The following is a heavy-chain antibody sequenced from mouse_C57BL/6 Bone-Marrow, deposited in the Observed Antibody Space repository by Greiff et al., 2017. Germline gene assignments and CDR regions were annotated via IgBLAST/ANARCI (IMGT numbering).Heavy chain of an antibody. Sequence: VQLHQPGAELVRPGSSVKLSCKASGYTFTSYWMDWVKQRPGQGLEWIGNIYPSDSETHYNQKFKDKATLTVDKSSSTAYMQLSSLTSEDSAVYYCARNYGYDYAMDYWGQGASVTVSS. D-gene: IGHD2-2*01. CDR1: GYTFTSYW. CDR3: ARNYGYDYAMDY. V-gene: IGHV1-61*01. CDR2: IYPSDSET. J-gene: IGHJ4*01.